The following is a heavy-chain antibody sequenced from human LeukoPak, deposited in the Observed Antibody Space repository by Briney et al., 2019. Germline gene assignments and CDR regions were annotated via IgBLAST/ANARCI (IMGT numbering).Heavy chain of an antibody. V-gene: IGHV4-4*09. J-gene: IGHJ4*02. Sequence: PSETLSLTCTVSGGSINTYYWSWIRQSPGKGLEWIGSISPSGSTYYNPSLKSRVIISVDTSKKQFSLKLNSVTAADTAVYYCARGTSMIVVASFDYWGQGTLVTVSS. CDR1: GGSINTYY. CDR3: ARGTSMIVVASFDY. D-gene: IGHD3-22*01. CDR2: ISPSGST.